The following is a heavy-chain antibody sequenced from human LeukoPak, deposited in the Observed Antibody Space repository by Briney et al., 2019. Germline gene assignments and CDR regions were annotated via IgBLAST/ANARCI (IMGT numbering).Heavy chain of an antibody. CDR3: ARLLVRGFSEVYAIDY. CDR1: GYSFTSYW. D-gene: IGHD2-8*01. Sequence: PGESLKISCKGSGYSFTSYWIGWVRQMPGKGLEWMGIIYPGDSGTRYSPSFQGQVTISADKSISTAYLQWSSLKASDTAMYYCARLLVRGFSEVYAIDYWGQGTLVTVSS. V-gene: IGHV5-51*01. J-gene: IGHJ4*02. CDR2: IYPGDSGT.